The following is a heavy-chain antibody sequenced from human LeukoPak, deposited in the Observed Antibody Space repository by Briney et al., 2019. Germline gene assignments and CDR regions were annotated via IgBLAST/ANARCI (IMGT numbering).Heavy chain of an antibody. J-gene: IGHJ4*02. CDR1: GFTFSSYA. Sequence: GGSLRLSCAASGFTFSSYAMSWVRQAPGKGLEWVSAISGSGGSTYYADSVKGRFTISRDNSKNTLYLQMNSLRAEDTAVYYCAKGPDCSSTSCSVRYFDYWGQGTLVTVSS. V-gene: IGHV3-23*01. CDR3: AKGPDCSSTSCSVRYFDY. D-gene: IGHD2-2*01. CDR2: ISGSGGST.